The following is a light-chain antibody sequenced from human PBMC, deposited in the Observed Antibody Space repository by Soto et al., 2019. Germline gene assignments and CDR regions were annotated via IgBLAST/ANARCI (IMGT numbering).Light chain of an antibody. Sequence: QSVLTQPASVFGSPGQSITFSCTGTSSDVGGYNFVSWYQQHPGKAPKLMIYEVSSRPSGVSNRFSGSKSGNTASLTISWLQPEDEADYYCSSYTSSSIGVFGTGTKLTVL. CDR1: SSDVGGYNF. CDR3: SSYTSSSIGV. CDR2: EVS. J-gene: IGLJ1*01. V-gene: IGLV2-14*03.